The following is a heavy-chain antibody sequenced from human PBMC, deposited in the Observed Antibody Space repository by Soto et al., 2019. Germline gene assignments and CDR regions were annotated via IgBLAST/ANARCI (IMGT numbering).Heavy chain of an antibody. D-gene: IGHD2-15*01. CDR3: AREEIIVVVAAQYNWFDP. V-gene: IGHV3-33*01. J-gene: IGHJ5*02. CDR2: IWYDGSNK. Sequence: QVQLVESGGGVVQPGRSLRLSCAASEFTFSSYGMHWVRQAPGKGLEWVAVIWYDGSNKYYADSVKGRFTISRDNSKNTLYLQMNSLRAEDTAVYYCAREEIIVVVAAQYNWFDPWGQGTLVTVSS. CDR1: EFTFSSYG.